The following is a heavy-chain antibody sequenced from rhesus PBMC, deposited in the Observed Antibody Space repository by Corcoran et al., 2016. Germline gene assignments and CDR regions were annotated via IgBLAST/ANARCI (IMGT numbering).Heavy chain of an antibody. CDR1: GFSLTTSGMG. CDR2: IDWDDDK. J-gene: IGHJ4*01. Sequence: QVTLKESGPALVKPTQTLTLTCTFSGFSLTTSGMGVGWIRQPPGKALEWLALIDWDDDKRYSTSLKSRLTISKDTSKNQVVLTMTNMDPVDTATYYCARRTTVTLFDYWGQGVLVTVSS. CDR3: ARRTTVTLFDY. V-gene: IGHV2-174*01. D-gene: IGHD4-35*01.